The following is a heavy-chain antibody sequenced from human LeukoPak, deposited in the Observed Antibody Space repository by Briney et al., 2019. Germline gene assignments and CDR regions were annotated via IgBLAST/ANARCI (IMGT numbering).Heavy chain of an antibody. Sequence: SETLSLTCTVSGGSISSYYWSWIRQPPGKGLEWIGYIYYSGSTNYNPSLKSRVTISVDTSKNQFSLKLSSVTAADTAVYYCAREGTSARTVTIDYWGQGTLVTVSS. J-gene: IGHJ4*02. CDR2: IYYSGST. D-gene: IGHD4-17*01. CDR1: GGSISSYY. V-gene: IGHV4-59*01. CDR3: AREGTSARTVTIDY.